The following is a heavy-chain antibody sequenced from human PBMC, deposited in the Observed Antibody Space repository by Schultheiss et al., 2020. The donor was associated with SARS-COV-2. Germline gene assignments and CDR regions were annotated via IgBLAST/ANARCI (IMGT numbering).Heavy chain of an antibody. CDR1: GYIFTNYG. V-gene: IGHV1-18*01. Sequence: ASVKVSCKASGYIFTNYGLSWVRQAPGQGLEWMGWISAYNGNTNYAQKLQGRVTMTTDTSTSTAYMELSSLRSEDTAVYYCAREPINDGEVVIDKIFDYWGQGTLVTVSS. J-gene: IGHJ4*02. D-gene: IGHD3-22*01. CDR3: AREPINDGEVVIDKIFDY. CDR2: ISAYNGNT.